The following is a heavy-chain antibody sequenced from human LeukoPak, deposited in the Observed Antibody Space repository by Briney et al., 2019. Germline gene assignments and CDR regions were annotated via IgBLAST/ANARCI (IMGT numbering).Heavy chain of an antibody. V-gene: IGHV3-23*01. D-gene: IGHD5-12*01. CDR2: ISGSGGST. Sequence: GGSLRLSCAASGFTFSGYAMSWVRQAPGKGLEWVSAISGSGGSTYYADSVKGRFTISRDNSKNTLYLQMNSLRAEDTAVYYCASAPVDIVATIRFDYWGQGTLVTVSS. CDR3: ASAPVDIVATIRFDY. J-gene: IGHJ4*02. CDR1: GFTFSGYA.